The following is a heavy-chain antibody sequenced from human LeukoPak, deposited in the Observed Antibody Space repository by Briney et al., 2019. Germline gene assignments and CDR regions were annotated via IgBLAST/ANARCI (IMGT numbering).Heavy chain of an antibody. Sequence: ASVKVSCKASGYTFTSCYMHWVRQAPGQGLEWMGIINPSGGSTSYAQKFQGRVTMTRDTSTSTVYMELSSLRSEDTAVYYCARDTLMPDYYDSSGYFDYWGQGTLVTVSS. J-gene: IGHJ4*02. D-gene: IGHD3-22*01. CDR2: INPSGGST. V-gene: IGHV1-46*01. CDR3: ARDTLMPDYYDSSGYFDY. CDR1: GYTFTSCY.